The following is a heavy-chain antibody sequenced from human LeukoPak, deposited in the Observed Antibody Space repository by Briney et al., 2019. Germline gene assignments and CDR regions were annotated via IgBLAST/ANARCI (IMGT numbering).Heavy chain of an antibody. CDR3: AAIQSGYYV. CDR1: GYTFTSYD. Sequence: ASVKVSCKASGYTFTSYDINWVRQATGQGLEWMGCMNPNSGNTGYAQKFQGRVTITRNTSISTAYMELSSLRSEDTAVYYWAAIQSGYYVWGQGTLVTVSS. J-gene: IGHJ4*02. V-gene: IGHV1-8*01. D-gene: IGHD5-12*01. CDR2: MNPNSGNT.